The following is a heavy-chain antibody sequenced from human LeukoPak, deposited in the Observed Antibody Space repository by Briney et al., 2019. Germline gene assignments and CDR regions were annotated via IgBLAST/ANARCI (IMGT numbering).Heavy chain of an antibody. CDR1: GNTFNGYY. D-gene: IGHD2-21*02. V-gene: IGHV1-2*02. J-gene: IGHJ3*01. CDR2: INPHSGGT. Sequence: ASVKVSCKASGNTFNGYYMHWVREAPGQGLEWMGWINPHSGGTNSAQKFQGRVTMTRDTSISTAYMELSRLTSDDTAVYYCAGTWGLAYCGGDCLHGAFDFWGQGTMVTVFS. CDR3: AGTWGLAYCGGDCLHGAFDF.